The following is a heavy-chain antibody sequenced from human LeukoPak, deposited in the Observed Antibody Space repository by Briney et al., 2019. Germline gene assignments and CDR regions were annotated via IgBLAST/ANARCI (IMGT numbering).Heavy chain of an antibody. Sequence: ASVKVSCKASGYTFTSYYMHWVRQAPGQGLEWMGIINPSGGSTSYAQKFQGRVTMTRNTSISTAYMELSSLRSEDTAVYYCARTRAGITIFGVDYNWFDPWGQGTLVTASS. CDR3: ARTRAGITIFGVDYNWFDP. V-gene: IGHV1-46*01. CDR2: INPSGGST. CDR1: GYTFTSYY. D-gene: IGHD3-3*01. J-gene: IGHJ5*02.